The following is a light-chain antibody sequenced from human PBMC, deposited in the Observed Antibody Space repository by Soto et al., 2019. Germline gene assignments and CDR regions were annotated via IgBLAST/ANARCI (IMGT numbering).Light chain of an antibody. J-gene: IGKJ4*01. Sequence: DIVMTQSPDSLAVSLGERASINCKSSQNVLYSSKNRNYLAWYQQKPGQPPKLLIYWASSRESGVPDRFSGSGSGTEFTLTISSLQSEDFAVYYCQQYNNWLQGFGGGTKVEIK. CDR2: WAS. CDR3: QQYNNWLQG. V-gene: IGKV4-1*01. CDR1: QNVLYSSKNRNY.